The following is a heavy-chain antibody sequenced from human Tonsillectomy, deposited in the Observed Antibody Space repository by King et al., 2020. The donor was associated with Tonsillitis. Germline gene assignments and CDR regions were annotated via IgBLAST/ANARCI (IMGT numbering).Heavy chain of an antibody. CDR3: ARVTGYTIFGVVMKNDAFDI. Sequence: IQLVQSGAEVKKPGASVKVSCKASGYTFTSYYMHWVRQAPGQGLEWMGIINPSGGSTSYAQKFQGRVTMTRDTSTSTVYMELSGLRSEDTAVYYCARVTGYTIFGVVMKNDAFDIWGQGTMVTVSS. J-gene: IGHJ3*02. D-gene: IGHD3-3*01. CDR2: INPSGGST. CDR1: GYTFTSYY. V-gene: IGHV1-46*03.